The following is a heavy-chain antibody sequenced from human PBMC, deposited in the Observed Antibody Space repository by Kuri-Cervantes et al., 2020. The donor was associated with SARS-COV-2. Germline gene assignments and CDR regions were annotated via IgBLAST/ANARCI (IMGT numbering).Heavy chain of an antibody. CDR3: ARDHTDFWSGYYPLDY. J-gene: IGHJ4*02. Sequence: GGSLRLSCAASGFTLSSYWMSWVRQAPGKGLEGVANIKQAGSEKYYVDCVKGRFTISRDNAKNSLYLQMNSLRAEDTAVYCCARDHTDFWSGYYPLDYWGQGTLVTVSS. CDR2: IKQAGSEK. D-gene: IGHD3-3*01. V-gene: IGHV3-7*01. CDR1: GFTLSSYW.